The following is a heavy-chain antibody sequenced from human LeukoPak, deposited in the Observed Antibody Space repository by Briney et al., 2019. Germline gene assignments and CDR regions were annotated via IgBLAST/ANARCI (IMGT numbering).Heavy chain of an antibody. D-gene: IGHD3/OR15-3a*01. J-gene: IGHJ6*02. CDR3: ARDLQFGAGYEPPYYYYYGMDV. CDR2: ISWDSGSV. CDR1: GFTFDDYA. Sequence: PGGSLRLSCAASGFTFDDYAMHWVRQAPGKGLEWVSGISWDSGSVDSADSVKGRFTISRDNARNSLYLQMNSLRSEDTAVYYCARDLQFGAGYEPPYYYYYGMDVWGQGTTVTVSS. V-gene: IGHV3-9*01.